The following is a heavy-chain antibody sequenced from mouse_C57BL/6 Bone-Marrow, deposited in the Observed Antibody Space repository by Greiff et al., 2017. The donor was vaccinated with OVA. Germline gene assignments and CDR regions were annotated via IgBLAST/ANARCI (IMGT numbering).Heavy chain of an antibody. J-gene: IGHJ2*01. CDR2: ISDGGSYT. CDR1: GFTFSSYA. V-gene: IGHV5-4*01. CDR3: ARDSNYYFDY. Sequence: EVMLVESGGGLVKPGGSLKLSCAASGFTFSSYAMSWVRQTPEKGLEWVGTISDGGSYTYYPDKVKGRITISRDNAKNNLYLQMSHLKSEDTAMYYCARDSNYYFDYWGQGTTLTVSS. D-gene: IGHD2-5*01.